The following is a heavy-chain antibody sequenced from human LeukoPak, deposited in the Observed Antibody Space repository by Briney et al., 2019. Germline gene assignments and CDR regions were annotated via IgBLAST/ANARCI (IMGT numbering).Heavy chain of an antibody. CDR2: IYYSGTT. CDR1: GGSISSDNYY. V-gene: IGHV4-39*01. CDR3: AKHYMGSSYNHGLDC. D-gene: IGHD3-10*01. J-gene: IGHJ4*02. Sequence: SETLSLTCTVSGGSISSDNYYWGWIRQPPGKGLEWIGGIYYSGTTYYNPSLKSRVTISVDTSKNQFSLKLSSVTAADTALYYCAKHYMGSSYNHGLDCWGQGTLVTVPS.